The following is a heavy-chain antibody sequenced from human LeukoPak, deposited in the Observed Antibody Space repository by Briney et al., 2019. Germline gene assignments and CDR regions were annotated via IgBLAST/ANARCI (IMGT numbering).Heavy chain of an antibody. J-gene: IGHJ4*02. CDR1: GFTFSSYS. D-gene: IGHD3-10*01. CDR2: IYYSGST. Sequence: PGGSLRLSCAASGFTFSSYSMNWIRQPPGKGLEWIGSIYYSGSTYYNPSLKSRVTISVDTSKNQFSLKLSSVTAADTAVYYCAREEGITMVRDRFDYWGQGTLVTVSS. CDR3: AREEGITMVRDRFDY. V-gene: IGHV4-39*01.